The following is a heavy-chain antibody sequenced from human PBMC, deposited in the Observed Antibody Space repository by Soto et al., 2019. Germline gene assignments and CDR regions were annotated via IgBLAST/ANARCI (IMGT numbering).Heavy chain of an antibody. CDR2: ISASGGST. D-gene: IGHD3-16*02. CDR1: GFTFSSYA. V-gene: IGHV3-23*01. Sequence: GGSLRLSCAASGFTFSSYAMSWVRQAPGKGLEWVSAISASGGSTYYADSVKGRFTISRDNSKNTLYLQMNSLRAEDTAVYYCAISTDYIWGSYRPFDYWGQGTLVTVSS. CDR3: AISTDYIWGSYRPFDY. J-gene: IGHJ4*02.